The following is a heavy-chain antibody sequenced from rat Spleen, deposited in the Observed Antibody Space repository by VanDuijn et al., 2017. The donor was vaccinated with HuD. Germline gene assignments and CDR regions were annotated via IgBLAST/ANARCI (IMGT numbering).Heavy chain of an antibody. CDR3: ARSYGGYTSNWFPY. J-gene: IGHJ3*01. Sequence: QVQLKESGPGLVQPSQTLSLTCTVSGFSLISYAVNWVRQPPGKGLEWMGGIWGDGSTNYNSALKSRLSISRDTSKSQVFLKMNILQTDDTVIYFCARSYGGYTSNWFPYWGQGTLVTVSS. CDR1: GFSLISYA. V-gene: IGHV2-13*01. D-gene: IGHD1-11*01. CDR2: IWGDGST.